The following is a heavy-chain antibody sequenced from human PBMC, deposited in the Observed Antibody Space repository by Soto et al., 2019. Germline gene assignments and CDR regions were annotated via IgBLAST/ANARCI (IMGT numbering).Heavy chain of an antibody. CDR1: GYSFTSYW. D-gene: IGHD2-2*02. J-gene: IGHJ4*02. Sequence: GESLKISCKGSGYSFTSYWIGWVRQMPGKGLEWMGIIYLGGSDTRYSPSFQGQVTISADKSISTAYLQWSSLKASDTAMYYCARQTYCSSTSCYTVDSWGQGTLVTVSS. CDR2: IYLGGSDT. CDR3: ARQTYCSSTSCYTVDS. V-gene: IGHV5-51*01.